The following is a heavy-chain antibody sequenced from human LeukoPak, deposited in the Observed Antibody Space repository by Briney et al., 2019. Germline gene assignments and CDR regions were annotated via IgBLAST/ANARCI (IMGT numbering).Heavy chain of an antibody. CDR2: IKQDGSEK. Sequence: GGSLRLSCAASGFTFSTYWMSWVRQAPGKGLEWVANIKQDGSEKNYVDSVKGRFTASRDNAKNSLSLQMNSLRVEDTAVYYCARGIDTATYYFDYWGQGTLVTVSP. CDR1: GFTFSTYW. CDR3: ARGIDTATYYFDY. J-gene: IGHJ4*02. V-gene: IGHV3-7*01. D-gene: IGHD5-18*01.